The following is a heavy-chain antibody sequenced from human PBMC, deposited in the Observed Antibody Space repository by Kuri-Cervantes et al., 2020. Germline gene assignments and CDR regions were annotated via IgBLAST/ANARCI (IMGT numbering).Heavy chain of an antibody. CDR2: IFSNDEK. CDR1: GFSLSNARMG. J-gene: IGHJ4*02. CDR3: ARNTYYYDSSGYYFDY. V-gene: IGHV2-26*01. Sequence: SGPTLVKPTETLTLTCTVSGFSLSNARMGVSWIRQPPGKALEWLAHIFSNDEKSYSTSLKGRPTISKDTSKSQVVLTMTNMDPVDTATYYCARNTYYYDSSGYYFDYWGQGILVTVSS. D-gene: IGHD3-22*01.